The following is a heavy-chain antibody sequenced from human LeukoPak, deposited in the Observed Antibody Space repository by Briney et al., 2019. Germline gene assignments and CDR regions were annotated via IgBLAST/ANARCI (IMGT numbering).Heavy chain of an antibody. CDR1: GYTFTSYY. CDR3: ARGFRLGELSSHFDY. CDR2: INPSGGST. J-gene: IGHJ4*02. D-gene: IGHD3-16*02. Sequence: ASVKVSCKASGYTFTSYYMHWVRQAPGQGLEWMGIINPSGGSTSYAQKFQGRVTITRNTSISTAYMELSSLRSEDTAVYYCARGFRLGELSSHFDYWGQGTLVTVSS. V-gene: IGHV1-46*01.